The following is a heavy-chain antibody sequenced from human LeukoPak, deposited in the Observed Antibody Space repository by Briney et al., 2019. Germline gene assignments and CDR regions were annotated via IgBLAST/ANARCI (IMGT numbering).Heavy chain of an antibody. CDR3: AKDPGLDGDYYYFDY. V-gene: IGHV3-23*01. J-gene: IGHJ4*02. CDR1: DLTVSDYY. CDR2: ISGSGGST. D-gene: IGHD4-17*01. Sequence: PGGSLRLSCATSDLTVSDYYMSWVRQAPGRGLEWVSAISGSGGSTYYADSVKGRFTISRDNSKNTLYLQMNSLRAEDTAVYYCAKDPGLDGDYYYFDYWGQGTLVTVSS.